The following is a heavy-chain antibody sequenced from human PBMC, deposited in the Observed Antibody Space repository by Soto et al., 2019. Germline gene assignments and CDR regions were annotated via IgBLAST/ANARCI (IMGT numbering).Heavy chain of an antibody. CDR2: INPNSGGT. CDR1: GYTFTGYY. V-gene: IGHV1-8*02. J-gene: IGHJ6*02. CDR3: ARGDCSSTSCYSHYYYYGMDV. Sequence: QVQLVQSGAEVKKPGASVKVSCKASGYTFTGYYMHWVRQAPGQGLEWMGWINPNSGGTGYAQKFQGRVTMTRNTSISTAYMELSSLRSEDTAVYYCARGDCSSTSCYSHYYYYGMDVWGQGTTVTVSS. D-gene: IGHD2-2*01.